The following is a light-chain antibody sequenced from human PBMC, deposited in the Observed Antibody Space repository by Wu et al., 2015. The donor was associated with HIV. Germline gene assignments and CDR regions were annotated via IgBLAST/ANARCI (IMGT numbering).Light chain of an antibody. V-gene: IGKV3-20*01. CDR1: QSVSNSY. J-gene: IGKJ2*01. CDR2: GAS. Sequence: EIVLTQSPGTLSLSPGERATLSCRASQSVSNSYLAWYQQKPGQTPRLLIYGASSRATGIPDRFSGSGSGTDFTLTISRLEPEDFAVYYCQQYTKSPYTFGQGTELEIK. CDR3: QQYTKSPYT.